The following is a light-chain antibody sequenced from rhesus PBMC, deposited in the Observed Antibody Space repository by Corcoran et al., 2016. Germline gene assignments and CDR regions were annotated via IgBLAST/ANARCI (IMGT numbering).Light chain of an antibody. Sequence: DIQMTQSPSSLSASVGDTVTITCRASQSISSWSAWYQQKPGKAPKLLIYKASSLQSGVPSRFSGSGSWTDFTLTISSLQSEDVATYYCQQYNSSPRTFGQGTKVEIK. CDR3: QQYNSSPRT. CDR1: QSISSW. J-gene: IGKJ1*01. CDR2: KAS. V-gene: IGKV1-22*01.